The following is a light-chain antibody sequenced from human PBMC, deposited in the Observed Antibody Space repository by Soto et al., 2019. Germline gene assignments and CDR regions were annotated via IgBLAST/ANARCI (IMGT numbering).Light chain of an antibody. Sequence: DIQMTQSPSSLTASVGDRVSITCRASQSISSWLAWYQQKPGKAPKLLIYDASSLHSGVPSRFSGSGSGTDFPLTISSLQPDDFATYYCQQYNTYPWTFGQGTKVEIK. CDR2: DAS. CDR3: QQYNTYPWT. J-gene: IGKJ1*01. V-gene: IGKV1-5*01. CDR1: QSISSW.